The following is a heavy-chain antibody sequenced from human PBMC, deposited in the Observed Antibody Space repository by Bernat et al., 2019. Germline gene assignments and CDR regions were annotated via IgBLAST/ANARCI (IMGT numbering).Heavy chain of an antibody. CDR2: IWYDGSNK. J-gene: IGHJ4*02. CDR1: GFTFRSYG. Sequence: QVQLVESGGGVVQPGRSLRLSCAASGFTFRSYGMHWVRQAPGKGLEWVAVIWYDGSNKYYADSVKGRFTISRDNSKNTLYLQMNSLRAEDTAVYYCARGWGTIFGVVYWGQGTLVTVSS. V-gene: IGHV3-33*01. CDR3: ARGWGTIFGVVY. D-gene: IGHD3-3*01.